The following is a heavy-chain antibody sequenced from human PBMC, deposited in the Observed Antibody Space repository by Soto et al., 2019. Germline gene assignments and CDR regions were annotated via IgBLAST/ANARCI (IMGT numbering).Heavy chain of an antibody. Sequence: EVQLVESGGGLVQPGGSLRLSCAASGFTVSSYHMSWVRQAPGKGLEWISVIYSAGSADFADSVKGRFTISRDNSKNTRYLQISSLSAADTAVYYCERVHSSNYHYFAYWGQGTLVTVSA. CDR2: IYSAGSA. CDR3: ERVHSSNYHYFAY. D-gene: IGHD6-13*01. V-gene: IGHV3-66*01. CDR1: GFTVSSYH. J-gene: IGHJ4*02.